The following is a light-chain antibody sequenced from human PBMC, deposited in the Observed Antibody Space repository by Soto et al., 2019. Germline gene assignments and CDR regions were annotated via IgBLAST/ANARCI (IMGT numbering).Light chain of an antibody. CDR2: AAS. V-gene: IGKV1-39*01. CDR1: QSISTY. J-gene: IGKJ1*01. CDR3: QQSYTTPWT. Sequence: QMTQSPSSLSASVGDRVTITCRASQSISTYLNWYQRKPGQAPQLLMYAASILHSGVPSRFSGCGSGTGFTLTISSLQPEDIATYFCQQSYTTPWTFGQGTKVEIK.